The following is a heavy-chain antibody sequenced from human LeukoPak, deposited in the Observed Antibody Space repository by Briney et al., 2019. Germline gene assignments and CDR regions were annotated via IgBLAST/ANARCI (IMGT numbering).Heavy chain of an antibody. CDR3: ARDGERAPYYYYYMDV. V-gene: IGHV3-49*04. CDR2: IRSKAYGGTT. CDR1: GFTFGDYA. D-gene: IGHD1-1*01. Sequence: PGRSLRLSCTASGFTFGDYAMSWVRQAPGKGLEWVGFIRSKAYGGTTEYAASVKGRFTISRDDSKSIAYLQMNSLKTEDTAVYYCARDGERAPYYYYYMDVWGKGTTVTVS. J-gene: IGHJ6*03.